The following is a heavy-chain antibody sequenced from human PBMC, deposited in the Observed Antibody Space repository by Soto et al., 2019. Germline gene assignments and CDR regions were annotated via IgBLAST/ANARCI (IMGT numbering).Heavy chain of an antibody. J-gene: IGHJ3*02. V-gene: IGHV3-30*18. CDR2: ISYDGSNK. Sequence: QVQLVESGGGVVQPGRSLRLSCAASGFIFSDYGMHWVRQAPGKGLEWVTVISYDGSNKYYANSVKGRFTISRDNSKNTVYLQMNSLRAEDTAVYYCAKSPSGGTLRGAFDIWGQGTMVTVSS. D-gene: IGHD1-26*01. CDR3: AKSPSGGTLRGAFDI. CDR1: GFIFSDYG.